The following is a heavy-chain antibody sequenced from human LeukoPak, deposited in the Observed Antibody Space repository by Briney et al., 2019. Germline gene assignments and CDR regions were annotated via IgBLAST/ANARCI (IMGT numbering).Heavy chain of an antibody. CDR1: GFTFSSYA. CDR3: VKDDGWVQYAN. CDR2: ISGSGGST. Sequence: GGSLRLSCAASGFTFSSYAMSWVRQAPGKGLEWVSAISGSGGSTYYADSVKGRFTISRDNSKNTLYLQMNSLSAEDAAVYYCVKDDGWVQYANWGQGTLVTVSS. D-gene: IGHD5-24*01. J-gene: IGHJ4*02. V-gene: IGHV3-23*01.